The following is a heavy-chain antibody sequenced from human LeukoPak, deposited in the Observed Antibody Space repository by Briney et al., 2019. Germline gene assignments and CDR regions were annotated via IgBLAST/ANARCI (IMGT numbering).Heavy chain of an antibody. V-gene: IGHV4-39*07. CDR3: ARDRVAVAGQYQNWFDP. CDR2: IYYSGST. J-gene: IGHJ5*02. Sequence: SETLSLTCTVSGGSISSSNYYWGWIRQPPGKGLEWIGSIYYSGSTNYNPSLKSRVTISVDTSKNQFSLKLSSVTAADPAVYYCARDRVAVAGQYQNWFDPWGQGTLVTVSS. D-gene: IGHD6-19*01. CDR1: GGSISSSNYY.